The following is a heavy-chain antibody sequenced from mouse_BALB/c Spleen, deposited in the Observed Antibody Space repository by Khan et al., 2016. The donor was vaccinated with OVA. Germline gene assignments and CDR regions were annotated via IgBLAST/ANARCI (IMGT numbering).Heavy chain of an antibody. V-gene: IGHV1-69*02. CDR1: GYTFTNHW. Sequence: QVQLKQSGAELMRPGTSVKLSCQASGYTFTNHWINWVNQRPGQGLEWIGNIYPYDSYTNYNHHFKDKATLTIDKSFSSAYLQLNIPTSEDSAVSYYRRRVHESLDYWGQGTTLTVSS. CDR2: IYPYDSYT. D-gene: IGHD1-3*01. J-gene: IGHJ2*01. CDR3: RRRVHESLDY.